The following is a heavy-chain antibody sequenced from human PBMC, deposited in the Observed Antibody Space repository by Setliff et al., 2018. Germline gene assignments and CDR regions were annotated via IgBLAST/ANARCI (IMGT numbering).Heavy chain of an antibody. CDR2: IYIGGSA. CDR3: ARRRNSYVDY. J-gene: IGHJ4*02. V-gene: IGHV4-4*07. CDR1: GGSISSYY. D-gene: IGHD3-16*01. Sequence: SETLSLTCTVSGGSISSYYWSWIRQPAGKGLEWIGHIYIGGSANYNPSLKSRVTMSIDTSKNQFSLKLNSVTAADTAVYYCARRRNSYVDYWGQGTMVTVSS.